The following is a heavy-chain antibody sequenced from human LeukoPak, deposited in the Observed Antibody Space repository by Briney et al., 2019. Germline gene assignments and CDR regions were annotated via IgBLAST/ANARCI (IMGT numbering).Heavy chain of an antibody. D-gene: IGHD3-9*01. CDR1: GYTFTSYG. Sequence: GASVKVSCKASGYTFTSYGISWVRQAPGQGLEWMGWISAYNGNTNYAQKLQGRVTMTTDTSTSTAYMELRSLRSDVTAVYYCARGSLRYFDWPYYYGMDVWGQGTTVTVSS. J-gene: IGHJ6*02. CDR2: ISAYNGNT. V-gene: IGHV1-18*01. CDR3: ARGSLRYFDWPYYYGMDV.